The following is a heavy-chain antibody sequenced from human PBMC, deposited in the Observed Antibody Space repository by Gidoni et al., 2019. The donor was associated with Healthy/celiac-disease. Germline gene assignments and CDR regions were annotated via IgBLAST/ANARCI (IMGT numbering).Heavy chain of an antibody. CDR1: GFTFSSYG. D-gene: IGHD3-3*01. CDR3: AKPLAYDFWSGYPPDYYYYGMDV. V-gene: IGHV3-30*18. Sequence: QVQLVESGGGVVQPGRSLRLSCAASGFTFSSYGMHWVRQAPGKGLEWVAVISYDGSNKYYAEYVKGRFTISRDKSKNTLYLQMNSLRAEDTAVYYCAKPLAYDFWSGYPPDYYYYGMDVWGQGTTVTVSS. CDR2: ISYDGSNK. J-gene: IGHJ6*02.